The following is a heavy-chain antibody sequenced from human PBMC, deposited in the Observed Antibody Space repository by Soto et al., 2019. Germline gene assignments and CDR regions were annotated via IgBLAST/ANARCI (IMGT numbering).Heavy chain of an antibody. CDR3: ARASRAWPPYFGY. Sequence: EVQLVESGGGLLQPGGSLRLSCAASGFTFSSYWMHWFRQAPGTGLAWVSRISSDESTTNYADSVKGRFTISRDNAKNTLYLQMSSLAARDTAVYYCARASRAWPPYFGYWGQGALVTVSS. CDR1: GFTFSSYW. CDR2: ISSDESTT. J-gene: IGHJ4*02. V-gene: IGHV3-74*01.